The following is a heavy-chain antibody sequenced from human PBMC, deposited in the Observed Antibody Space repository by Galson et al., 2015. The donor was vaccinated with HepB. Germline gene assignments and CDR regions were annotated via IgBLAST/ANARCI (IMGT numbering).Heavy chain of an antibody. CDR1: GFTFSDYY. CDR2: ISSSSSYT. J-gene: IGHJ2*01. D-gene: IGHD6-13*01. CDR3: ARDGGPGIAAAGIGRVWYFDL. Sequence: SLRLSCAASGFTFSDYYMSWIRQAPGKGLEWVSYISSSSSYTNYADSVKGRFTISRDNAKNSLYLQMNSLRAEDTAVYYCARDGGPGIAAAGIGRVWYFDLWGRGTLVTVSS. V-gene: IGHV3-11*06.